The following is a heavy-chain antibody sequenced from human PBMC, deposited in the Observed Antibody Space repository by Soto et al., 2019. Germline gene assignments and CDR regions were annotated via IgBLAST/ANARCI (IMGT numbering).Heavy chain of an antibody. V-gene: IGHV1-46*01. D-gene: IGHD2-15*01. CDR2: IDPSGTST. J-gene: IGHJ4*01. Sequence: QVHLVQSGAEVKKPGASVKVSCKASGYSLTTYYMHWVRQAPGEGLEWMGRIDPSGTSTTYALKLKGRVTMSRDTSTSTVYLKVTSLRSEDTAVYFCARDPWGYCDAGICYYFDYWGHGTLVSVS. CDR1: GYSLTTYY. CDR3: ARDPWGYCDAGICYYFDY.